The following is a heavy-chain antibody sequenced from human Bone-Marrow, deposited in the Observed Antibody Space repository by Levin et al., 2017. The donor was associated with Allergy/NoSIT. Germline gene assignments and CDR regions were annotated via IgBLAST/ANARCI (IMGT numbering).Heavy chain of an antibody. CDR1: GYSFTNYW. Sequence: GGSLRLSCQGSGYSFTNYWIAWVRQMPGKGLEWVGMIYPDDSDTRYSPSFQGQVTISADKSITTAHLHWSTLKASDTAMYYCARPRFDSYSAFDVWGQGTMVTVS. V-gene: IGHV5-51*01. D-gene: IGHD2-21*02. CDR2: IYPDDSDT. J-gene: IGHJ3*01. CDR3: ARPRFDSYSAFDV.